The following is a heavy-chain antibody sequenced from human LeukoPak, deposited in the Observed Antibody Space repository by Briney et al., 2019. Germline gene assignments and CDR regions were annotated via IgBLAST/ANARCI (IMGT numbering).Heavy chain of an antibody. CDR1: GDSVSSNRAS. J-gene: IGHJ4*02. CDR2: TYYRSKWYN. CDR3: SGSDGASDFDY. V-gene: IGHV6-1*01. Sequence: SRTLSLTCAISGDSVSSNRASWTWIRQSPSRGLEWLGRTYYRSKWYNDYAVSLKSRISINPDTSKNQFSLQLNSVTPEDTAVYYCSGSDGASDFDYWGQGTLVTVSS. D-gene: IGHD5-24*01.